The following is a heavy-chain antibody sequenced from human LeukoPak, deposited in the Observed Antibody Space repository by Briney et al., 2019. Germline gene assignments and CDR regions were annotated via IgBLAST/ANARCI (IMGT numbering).Heavy chain of an antibody. CDR3: AKDRGGGSCYPRY. CDR1: GFTLSSYG. Sequence: TGGSLRLSCAASGFTLSSYGMHWVRQAPGKGLEWVAVISYDGSNKYYADSVKGRFTISRDNSKNTLYLQMNSLRAEDTAVYYCAKDRGGGSCYPRYWGQGTLVTVSS. CDR2: ISYDGSNK. V-gene: IGHV3-30*18. D-gene: IGHD2-15*01. J-gene: IGHJ4*02.